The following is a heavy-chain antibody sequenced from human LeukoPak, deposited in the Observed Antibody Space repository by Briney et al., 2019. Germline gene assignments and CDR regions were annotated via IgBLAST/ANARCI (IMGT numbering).Heavy chain of an antibody. CDR2: INPSGGST. CDR1: GYTFTSYY. D-gene: IGHD5-18*01. CDR3: ARVGQGPWIQLWLRLEFDY. V-gene: IGHV1-46*01. Sequence: ASVKVSCKASGYTFTSYYMHWVRQAPGQGLEWMGIINPSGGSTSYAQKFQGRVTMTRDMSTSTVYMELSSLRSEDTAVYYCARVGQGPWIQLWLRLEFDYWGQGTLVTVSS. J-gene: IGHJ4*02.